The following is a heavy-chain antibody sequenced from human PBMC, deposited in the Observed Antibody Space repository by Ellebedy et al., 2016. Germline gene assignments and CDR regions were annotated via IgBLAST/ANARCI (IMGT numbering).Heavy chain of an antibody. CDR3: ARHMDTAMANDY. V-gene: IGHV5-10-1*01. Sequence: GGSLRLSCKGSGYRFTSYWINWVRQLPGKGLEWMGKIDPSDSYTNYSPSFQGHVTISADKSISTAYLQWSSLKASDTAIYYCARHMDTAMANDYWGQGTLVTVSS. J-gene: IGHJ4*02. CDR2: IDPSDSYT. CDR1: GYRFTSYW. D-gene: IGHD5-18*01.